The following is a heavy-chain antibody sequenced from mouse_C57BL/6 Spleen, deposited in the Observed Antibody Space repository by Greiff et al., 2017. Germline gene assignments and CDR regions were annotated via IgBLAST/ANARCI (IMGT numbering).Heavy chain of an antibody. Sequence: EVQLVESGGDLVKPGGSLKLSCAASGFTFSSYGMSWVRQTPDKRLEWVATISSGGSYTYYPDSVKGRFTISRDNAKNTLYLQMSSLKSEDTAMYYCAKGGYYGFDYWGQGTTLTVSS. CDR2: ISSGGSYT. CDR3: AKGGYYGFDY. CDR1: GFTFSSYG. J-gene: IGHJ2*01. V-gene: IGHV5-6*01. D-gene: IGHD1-1*01.